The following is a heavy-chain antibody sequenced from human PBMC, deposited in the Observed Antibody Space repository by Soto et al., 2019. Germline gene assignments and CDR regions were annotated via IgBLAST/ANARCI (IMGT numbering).Heavy chain of an antibody. V-gene: IGHV3-73*01. CDR1: GFTFSGSA. CDR3: TSYGLGVPAAIGY. D-gene: IGHD2-2*02. J-gene: IGHJ4*02. CDR2: IRSKANSYAT. Sequence: PGGSLRLSCAASGFTFSGSAMHWVRQASGKGPEWVGRIRSKANSYATAYAASVKGRFTISRDDSKNTAYLQMNSLKTEDTAVYYCTSYGLGVPAAIGYWGQGTLVTVSS.